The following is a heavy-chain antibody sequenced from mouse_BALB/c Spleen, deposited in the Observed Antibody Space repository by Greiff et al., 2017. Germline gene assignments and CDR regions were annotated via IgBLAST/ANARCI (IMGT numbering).Heavy chain of an antibody. J-gene: IGHJ2*01. CDR2: IRNKANGYTT. CDR3: ARDSALDY. D-gene: IGHD6-1*01. Sequence: EVKLVESGGGLVQPGGSLRLSCATSGFTFTDYYMSWVRQPPGQALEWLGFIRNKANGYTTDYSASVKGRFTISRDNSQSILYLQMNTLRAEDSAAYYCARDSALDYWGQGTTLTVSS. V-gene: IGHV7-3*02. CDR1: GFTFTDYY.